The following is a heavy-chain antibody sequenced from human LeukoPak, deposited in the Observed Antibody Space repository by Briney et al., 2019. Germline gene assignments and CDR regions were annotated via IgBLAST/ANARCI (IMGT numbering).Heavy chain of an antibody. CDR3: AREHDLWHEGGNWFDA. V-gene: IGHV3-23*01. CDR2: LSAGKQVP. Sequence: GGSLTLSCLASGFTFSTYSLSWVRQAPGKGLEWVSALSAGKQVPYYADSVKGRFTVSRDNSKSTLYLQLSSLRAEDTAVYYCAREHDLWHEGGNWFDAWGQGTLVTVSS. CDR1: GFTFSTYS. D-gene: IGHD3-3*01. J-gene: IGHJ5*02.